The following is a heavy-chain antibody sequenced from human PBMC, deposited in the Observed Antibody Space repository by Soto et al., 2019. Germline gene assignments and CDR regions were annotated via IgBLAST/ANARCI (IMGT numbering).Heavy chain of an antibody. CDR2: ISSNGGST. CDR3: VKSSTGSWFDP. Sequence: GGSLRLSCSASGFTFSSYAMHWVRQAPGKGLEYVSAISSNGGSTYYADSVKGRFTISRDNSKNTLYLQMSSLRAEDTAVYYCVKSSTGSWFDPWGQGTLVTVSS. V-gene: IGHV3-64D*08. J-gene: IGHJ5*02. CDR1: GFTFSSYA. D-gene: IGHD3-10*01.